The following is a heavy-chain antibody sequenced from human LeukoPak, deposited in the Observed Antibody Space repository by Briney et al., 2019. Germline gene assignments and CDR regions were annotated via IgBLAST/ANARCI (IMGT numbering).Heavy chain of an antibody. J-gene: IGHJ1*01. V-gene: IGHV3-30-3*01. CDR1: GFTFSSYA. CDR3: ARPAPYYDFWSGYYQYFQL. CDR2: ISYDGSNK. Sequence: PGRSLRLSCAASGFTFSSYAMHWVRQAPGKGLEWVAVISYDGSNKYYADSVKGRFTISRDNSKNTLYLQMNSLRAEDTAVYYCARPAPYYDFWSGYYQYFQLWGQGTLVTVSS. D-gene: IGHD3-3*01.